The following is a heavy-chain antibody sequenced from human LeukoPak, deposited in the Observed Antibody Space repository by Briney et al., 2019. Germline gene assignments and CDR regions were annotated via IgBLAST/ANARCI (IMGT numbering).Heavy chain of an antibody. J-gene: IGHJ4*02. CDR1: GYTLTELS. V-gene: IGHV1-24*01. Sequence: AASVKVSCKLSGYTLTELSMHWVRQAPGRGPEWMGGFDPEDGETIYAQKFQGRVTMTEDTSTDTAYMELSSLRSEDTAVYYCATRGEGVVTAMDYFDYWGQETLVTFSP. CDR2: FDPEDGET. D-gene: IGHD2-21*02. CDR3: ATRGEGVVTAMDYFDY.